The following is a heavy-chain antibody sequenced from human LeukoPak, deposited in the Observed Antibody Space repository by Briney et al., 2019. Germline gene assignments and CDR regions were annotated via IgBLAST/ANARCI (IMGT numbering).Heavy chain of an antibody. J-gene: IGHJ4*02. V-gene: IGHV3-48*03. D-gene: IGHD3-22*01. Sequence: PGGSLRLSCAASGFTFSSYEMNWVRQAPGKGLEWVSYISSSGSTIYYADSVKGRFTISRDNAKNSLYLQMNSLRAEDTAVYYCARDLAYYDSSGSDYWGQGTLVTVSS. CDR2: ISSSGSTI. CDR3: ARDLAYYDSSGSDY. CDR1: GFTFSSYE.